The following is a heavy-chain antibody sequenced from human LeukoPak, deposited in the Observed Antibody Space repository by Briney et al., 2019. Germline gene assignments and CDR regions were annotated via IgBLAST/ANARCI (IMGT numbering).Heavy chain of an antibody. D-gene: IGHD3-3*02. V-gene: IGHV4-4*02. J-gene: IGHJ4*02. Sequence: SGTLSLTCAVYGVSISSGNWWTWVRQPPGKGLEWIGETHRSGDTKYNPSLNGRVTISTDNSKNQLSLNLISVTAADTAMYYCATRDQSRTFLVPLDSWGQGTLVTVSS. CDR3: ATRDQSRTFLVPLDS. CDR2: THRSGDT. CDR1: GVSISSGNW.